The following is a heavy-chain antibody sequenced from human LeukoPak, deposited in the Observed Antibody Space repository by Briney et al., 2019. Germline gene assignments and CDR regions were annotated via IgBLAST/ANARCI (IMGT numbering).Heavy chain of an antibody. D-gene: IGHD2-2*01. CDR2: ISGSGGST. CDR1: GFSFSDVW. CDR3: AKRQGLGYCSSTSCPDAFDI. Sequence: GGSLRLSCAASGFSFSDVWMNWVRRAPGKGLEWVSAISGSGGSTYYADSVKGRFTISRDNSKNTLYLQMNSLRAEDTAVYYCAKRQGLGYCSSTSCPDAFDIWGQGTVVAVSS. V-gene: IGHV3-23*01. J-gene: IGHJ3*02.